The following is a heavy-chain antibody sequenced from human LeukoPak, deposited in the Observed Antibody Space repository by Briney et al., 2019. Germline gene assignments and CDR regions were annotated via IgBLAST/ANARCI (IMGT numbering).Heavy chain of an antibody. CDR2: ISSSGSTI. CDR3: AELRITMIGGV. J-gene: IGHJ6*04. D-gene: IGHD3-10*02. CDR1: GFTLSSYE. Sequence: GGSLRLSCAASGFTLSSYEMNWVRQDPGKGLEWVSYISSSGSTIYYADSVKGRFTISRDNAKNSLYLQMNSLRAEDTAVYYCAELRITMIGGVWGKGTTVTISS. V-gene: IGHV3-48*03.